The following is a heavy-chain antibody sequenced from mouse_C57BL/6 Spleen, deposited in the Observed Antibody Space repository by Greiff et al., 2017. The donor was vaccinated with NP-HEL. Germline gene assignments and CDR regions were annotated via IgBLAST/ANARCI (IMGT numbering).Heavy chain of an antibody. D-gene: IGHD1-1*02. V-gene: IGHV5-6*01. CDR2: ISSGGSYT. Sequence: EVQVVESGGDLVKPGGSLKLSCAASGFTFSSYGMSWVRQTPDKRLEWVATISSGGSYTYYPDSVKGRFTISRDNAKNTLYLQMSSLKSEDTAMYYCARHYMGFDYWGQGTTLTVSS. CDR3: ARHYMGFDY. CDR1: GFTFSSYG. J-gene: IGHJ2*01.